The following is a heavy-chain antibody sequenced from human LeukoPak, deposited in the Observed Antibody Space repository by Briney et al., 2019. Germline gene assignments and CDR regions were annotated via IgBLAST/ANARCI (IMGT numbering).Heavy chain of an antibody. D-gene: IGHD2-2*01. J-gene: IGHJ1*01. CDR3: ASGLYQVLFPYRGEYLQH. Sequence: SETLSLTCTVSGYSLNSGYYWSWIRPPPGKRLEWIGSIYYSGSTYSNPTLKSRLTISVDTSKNQFSLKLNSVTAADTAVYYCASGLYQVLFPYRGEYLQHWGQGTRVIVSS. CDR1: GYSLNSGYY. CDR2: IYYSGST. V-gene: IGHV4-38-2*02.